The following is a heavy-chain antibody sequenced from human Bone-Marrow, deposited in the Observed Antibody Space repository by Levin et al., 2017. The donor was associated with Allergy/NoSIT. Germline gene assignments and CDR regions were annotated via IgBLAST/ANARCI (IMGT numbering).Heavy chain of an antibody. J-gene: IGHJ5*02. Sequence: PGGSLRLSCAASGFTFSDYYMSWIRQAPGKGLEWVSYISSSSSYTNYADSVKGRFTISRDNAKNSLYLQMNSLRAEDTAVYYCARDRLPSYYDFWRPAYNWFDPWGQGTLVTVSS. CDR2: ISSSSSYT. CDR3: ARDRLPSYYDFWRPAYNWFDP. D-gene: IGHD3-3*01. CDR1: GFTFSDYY. V-gene: IGHV3-11*06.